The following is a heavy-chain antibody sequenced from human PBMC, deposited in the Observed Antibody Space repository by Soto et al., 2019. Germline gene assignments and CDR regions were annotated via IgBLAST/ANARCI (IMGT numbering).Heavy chain of an antibody. V-gene: IGHV4-61*01. CDR1: GGSVSSGSYY. D-gene: IGHD5-12*01. Sequence: PSETLSLTCTVSGGSVSSGSYYWSWIRLPPGKGLEWIGYIYYSGSTNYNPSLKSRVTISVDTSKNQFSLKLSSVTAADTAVYYCARVDGYNYYYYGMDVWGQGTTVTVSS. CDR3: ARVDGYNYYYYGMDV. J-gene: IGHJ6*02. CDR2: IYYSGST.